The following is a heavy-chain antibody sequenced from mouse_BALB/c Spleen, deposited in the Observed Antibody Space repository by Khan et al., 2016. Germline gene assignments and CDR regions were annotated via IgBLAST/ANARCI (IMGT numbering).Heavy chain of an antibody. CDR2: INPGSNYT. Sequence: QVQLQQSGAELAKPGASVKMSCKASGYTFTRFWMHWVKQRPGQGLEWIGYINPGSNYTDYNQNFKDKATLTADKSSSTAYMLLSSLTYEDSAVYFCARWGYGNYLYQAMDYWGQGISVTVSS. D-gene: IGHD2-10*02. J-gene: IGHJ4*01. V-gene: IGHV1-7*01. CDR1: GYTFTRFW. CDR3: ARWGYGNYLYQAMDY.